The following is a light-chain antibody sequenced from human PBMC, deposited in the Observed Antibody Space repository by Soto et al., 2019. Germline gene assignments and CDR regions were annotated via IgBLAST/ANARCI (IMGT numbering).Light chain of an antibody. CDR3: QSYDSSLSAVV. Sequence: QSVLTQPPSVSGAPGQRVTISCTGSSSNIGAGYDVYWYQQLPGTAPKFLIYGNNNRPSGVPDRFSGSKSGTSASLAITGLQAEDEADYYCQSYDSSLSAVVFGGGTKLTVL. CDR1: SSNIGAGYD. V-gene: IGLV1-40*01. J-gene: IGLJ2*01. CDR2: GNN.